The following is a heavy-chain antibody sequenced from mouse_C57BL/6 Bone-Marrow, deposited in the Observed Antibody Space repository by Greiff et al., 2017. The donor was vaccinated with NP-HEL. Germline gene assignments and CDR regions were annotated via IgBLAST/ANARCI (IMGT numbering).Heavy chain of an antibody. CDR3: ASPPLYGSSAYYAMDY. D-gene: IGHD1-1*01. Sequence: EVQVVESGGGLVQPGGSLKLSCAASGFTFSDYYMYWVRQTPEKRLEWVAYISNGGGSTYYPDTVKGRFTISRDNATTTLYLQMSRLKSEDTAMYYCASPPLYGSSAYYAMDYWGQGTSVTVSS. CDR1: GFTFSDYY. CDR2: ISNGGGST. J-gene: IGHJ4*01. V-gene: IGHV5-12*01.